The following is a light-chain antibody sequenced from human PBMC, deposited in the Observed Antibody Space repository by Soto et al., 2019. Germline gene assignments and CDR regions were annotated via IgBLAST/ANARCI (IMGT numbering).Light chain of an antibody. CDR3: AAWDDTLSGVI. J-gene: IGLJ2*01. CDR2: RNN. V-gene: IGLV1-47*01. CDR1: NSNIGNNY. Sequence: QSVLTQPPSASGTPGQRVTISWSGSNSNIGNNYVFWYQQVPGTAPKVVTYRNNQRPSGVPDRFSSSRSGTSASLAITGLRSEDEADYYCAAWDDTLSGVIFGGGTKLTVL.